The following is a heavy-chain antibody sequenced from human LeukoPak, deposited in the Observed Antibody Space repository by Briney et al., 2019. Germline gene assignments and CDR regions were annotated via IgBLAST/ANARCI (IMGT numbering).Heavy chain of an antibody. CDR3: ASPRSGDRGGYHDPCDI. J-gene: IGHJ3*02. Sequence: PGGSLRLSCTIFGGTLSTYEFNWVRQSPGKGLVWVSRINSDGTRSYADSVKGRFTISRDNAKNTLFLQMNSLRVEDTAVYFCASPRSGDRGGYHDPCDIWGQGTMVTVSS. CDR2: INSDGTR. CDR1: GGTLSTYE. D-gene: IGHD3-22*01. V-gene: IGHV3-74*01.